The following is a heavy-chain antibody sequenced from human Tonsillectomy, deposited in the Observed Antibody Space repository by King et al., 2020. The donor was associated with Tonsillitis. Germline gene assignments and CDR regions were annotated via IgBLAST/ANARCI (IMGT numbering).Heavy chain of an antibody. CDR1: GYTFTDYY. V-gene: IGHV1-2*02. CDR3: AREERGGFFDF. Sequence: VQLVQSGTEVKKPGASVEVSCKASGYTFTDYYTHWVRQAPGQGLEWMGCINGNSGGTSRSQTFQGRFTMTRDTSISTAYMELSGLTSDDTAVYYCAREERGGFFDFWGQGTLVTVSA. D-gene: IGHD3-16*01. CDR2: INGNSGGT. J-gene: IGHJ4*02.